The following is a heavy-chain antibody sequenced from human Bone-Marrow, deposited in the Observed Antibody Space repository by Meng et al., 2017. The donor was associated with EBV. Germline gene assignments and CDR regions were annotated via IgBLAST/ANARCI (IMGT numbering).Heavy chain of an antibody. J-gene: IGHJ4*02. D-gene: IGHD3-22*01. CDR1: GLTFSNFG. CDR3: VRSHFYDTTGLD. Sequence: QMQLVESGGGVGQPGRSLRLSCAASGLTFSNFGMHWVRQAPGRGLEWVAVIWYDATNTYYADSVKGRFTISRDNSNNTLFLQMNTLRAEDTAVYYCVRSHFYDTTGLDWGQGTLVTVSS. CDR2: IWYDATNT. V-gene: IGHV3-33*03.